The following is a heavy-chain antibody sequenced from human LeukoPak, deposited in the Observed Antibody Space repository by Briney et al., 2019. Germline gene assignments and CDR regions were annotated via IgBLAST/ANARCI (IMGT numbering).Heavy chain of an antibody. CDR3: ARAHGSGATDITPPHY. D-gene: IGHD6-19*01. J-gene: IGHJ4*02. CDR2: ISSNGGST. CDR1: GFTFSSYA. V-gene: IGHV3-64*01. Sequence: GGSLRLSCAASGFTFSSYAMHWVRQAPGKGLEYVSAISSNGGSTNYANSVKGRFTISRDNSKNTLYLQMGSLRAEDMAVYYCARAHGSGATDITPPHYWGQGTLVTVSS.